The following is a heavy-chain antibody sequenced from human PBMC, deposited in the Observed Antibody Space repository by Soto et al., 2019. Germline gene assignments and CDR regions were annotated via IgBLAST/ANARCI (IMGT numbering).Heavy chain of an antibody. CDR1: GGAFSDYA. Sequence: QVQLVQSGAEVKKPGSSVKVSCKASGGAFSDYAFSWVRQAPGQGLEWLGGIMPIFRAPDYAQKFQGRVTITADYVTWIAYMERNSLRSEDTAVYYCASWLKGPDIGNYYYGMDVWGQGTTVTVS. D-gene: IGHD2-15*01. J-gene: IGHJ6*02. CDR3: ASWLKGPDIGNYYYGMDV. V-gene: IGHV1-69*12. CDR2: IMPIFRAP.